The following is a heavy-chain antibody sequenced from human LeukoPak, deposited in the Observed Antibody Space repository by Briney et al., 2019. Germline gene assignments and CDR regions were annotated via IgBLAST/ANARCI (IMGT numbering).Heavy chain of an antibody. CDR3: AKCRGYSTPGYYRDV. V-gene: IGHV3-30*02. CDR2: TFRDGNDK. J-gene: IGHJ6*03. D-gene: IGHD6-13*01. CDR1: GFTFSTYG. Sequence: PGGSLRLSCAASGFTFSTYGMHWVRQGPDKGLEWLAFTFRDGNDKRYADSVKGRFTISRDNSKNTLYLQMNSLRTEGTAVYYCAKCRGYSTPGYYRDVWGRETTVTVS.